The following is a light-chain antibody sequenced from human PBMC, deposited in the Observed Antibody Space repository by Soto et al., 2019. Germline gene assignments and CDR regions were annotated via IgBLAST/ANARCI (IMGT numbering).Light chain of an antibody. CDR1: QSISSY. CDR3: LQRYSRYLT. CDR2: AAS. J-gene: IGKJ4*01. V-gene: IGKV1-39*01. Sequence: DIQMTQSPSSLSASVGHRVTITCRASQSISSYLNWDQQKPGKAPKLLIYAASSLQSGVASRFSGSVSGTYFTIAFSSAQPEDPATYYCLQRYSRYLTFGGGTKVEIQ.